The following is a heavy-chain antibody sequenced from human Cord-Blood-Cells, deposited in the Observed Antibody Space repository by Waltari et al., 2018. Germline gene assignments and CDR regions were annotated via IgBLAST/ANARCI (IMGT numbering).Heavy chain of an antibody. CDR2: IYYSGST. Sequence: QLQLQESGPGLVKPSETLSLTCTVSGGSISSSSYYWAWIRQPPGKGLEWIGSIYYSGSTYYNPSLKSRVTISVDTSKNQFSLKLSSVTAADTAVYYCARRMVTGSYYLAFDIWGQGTMVTVSS. J-gene: IGHJ3*02. CDR3: ARRMVTGSYYLAFDI. D-gene: IGHD3-10*01. CDR1: GGSISSSSYY. V-gene: IGHV4-39*01.